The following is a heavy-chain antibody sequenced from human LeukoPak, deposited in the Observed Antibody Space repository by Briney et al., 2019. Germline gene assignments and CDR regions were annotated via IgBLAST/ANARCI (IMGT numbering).Heavy chain of an antibody. CDR2: MNPNSGST. J-gene: IGHJ5*02. Sequence: ASVKVSCKASGYTFTSYDINWVRQATGQGLEWMGWMNPNSGSTGYAQRFQGRVTMTRNTSISTAYMELSSLRSEDTAVFYCARADFGDYALDPWGQGTQVTVSS. D-gene: IGHD4-17*01. CDR3: ARADFGDYALDP. CDR1: GYTFTSYD. V-gene: IGHV1-8*01.